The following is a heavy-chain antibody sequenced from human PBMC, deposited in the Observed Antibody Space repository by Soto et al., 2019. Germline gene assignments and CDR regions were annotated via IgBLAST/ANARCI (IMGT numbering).Heavy chain of an antibody. D-gene: IGHD6-13*01. V-gene: IGHV3-33*01. Sequence: GGSLRLSCAASGFTFSSYGMHWVRQAPGKGLEWGAVIWYDGSNKYYADSVKGRFTISRDNSKNTLYLQMNSLRAEDTAVYYCARVPYSSSWEYFDYWGQGTLVTVSS. CDR1: GFTFSSYG. CDR2: IWYDGSNK. J-gene: IGHJ4*02. CDR3: ARVPYSSSWEYFDY.